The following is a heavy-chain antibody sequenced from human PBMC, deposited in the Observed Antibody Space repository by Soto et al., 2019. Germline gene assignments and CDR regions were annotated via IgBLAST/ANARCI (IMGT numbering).Heavy chain of an antibody. CDR3: ARWKWEPDYYYYGMDV. Sequence: PSETLSLTCAVYGGSFSGYYWSWIRQPPGKGLEWIGEINHSGSTNYNPSLKSRVTISVDTSKNQFSLKLSSVTAADTAVYYCARWKWEPDYYYYGMDVWGQGTTVTVSS. CDR1: GGSFSGYY. J-gene: IGHJ6*02. CDR2: INHSGST. V-gene: IGHV4-34*01. D-gene: IGHD1-26*01.